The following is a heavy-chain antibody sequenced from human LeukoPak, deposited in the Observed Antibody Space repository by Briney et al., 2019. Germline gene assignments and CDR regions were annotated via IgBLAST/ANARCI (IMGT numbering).Heavy chain of an antibody. D-gene: IGHD5-18*01. CDR1: GFTFSSYG. V-gene: IGHV3-30*02. CDR3: AKSRGYSYGQLDY. Sequence: GGTLRLSCAVSGFTFSSYGMHWVRQAPGKGPEWVAFIRYDGSNKYYADSVKGRFTISRDNSKNTLYLQMNSLRAEDTAVYYCAKSRGYSYGQLDYWGQGTLVTVSS. CDR2: IRYDGSNK. J-gene: IGHJ4*02.